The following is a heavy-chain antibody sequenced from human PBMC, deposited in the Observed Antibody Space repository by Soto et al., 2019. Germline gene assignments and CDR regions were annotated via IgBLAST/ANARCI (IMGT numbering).Heavy chain of an antibody. D-gene: IGHD2-15*01. Sequence: QVQLVQSGTEVKKPGSAVKVSCKASGGTFTTFPISWVRQAPGQGLEWMGEIIPFSGTTHYAQRFQGRLTITADESTTTAFMELSSLRSADTAVYYCASPPSGGNGLEYWGQGTLVTVSS. CDR1: GGTFTTFP. CDR2: IIPFSGTT. J-gene: IGHJ4*02. V-gene: IGHV1-69*01. CDR3: ASPPSGGNGLEY.